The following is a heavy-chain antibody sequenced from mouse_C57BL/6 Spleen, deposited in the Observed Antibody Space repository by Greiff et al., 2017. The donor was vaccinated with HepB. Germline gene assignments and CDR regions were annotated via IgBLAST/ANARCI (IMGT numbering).Heavy chain of an antibody. CDR1: GYSITSGYY. Sequence: DVKLQESGPGLVKPSQSLSLTCSVTGYSITSGYYWNWIRQFPGNKLEWMGYISYDGSNNYNPSLKNRISITRDTSKNQFFLKLNSVTTEDTATYYCAGTGTYSMDYWGQGTSVTVSS. J-gene: IGHJ4*01. CDR3: AGTGTYSMDY. V-gene: IGHV3-6*01. D-gene: IGHD4-1*01. CDR2: ISYDGSN.